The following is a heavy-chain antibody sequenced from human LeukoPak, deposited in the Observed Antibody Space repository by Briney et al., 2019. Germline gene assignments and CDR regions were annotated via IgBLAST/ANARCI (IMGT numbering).Heavy chain of an antibody. V-gene: IGHV5-51*01. Sequence: GEALKISCKGSGYSFTNYWIAWVRQMPGKGLEWMGIIHPGDSNSRYSPSFQGQVTISADKSISTAYLQWSSLKASDTAMYYCARLRLEFSDPYYVMDVWGQGTTATVSS. CDR2: IHPGDSNS. J-gene: IGHJ6*02. CDR3: ARLRLEFSDPYYVMDV. CDR1: GYSFTNYW. D-gene: IGHD3-16*02.